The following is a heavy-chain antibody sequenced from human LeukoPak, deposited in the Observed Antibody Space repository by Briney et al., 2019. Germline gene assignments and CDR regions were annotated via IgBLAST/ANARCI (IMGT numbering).Heavy chain of an antibody. V-gene: IGHV4-59*01. CDR3: ARDSYGHYYYYMDV. J-gene: IGHJ6*03. Sequence: SETLSLTCTVSGGSISSYYWSWIRQPPGKGLEWIGYIYYSGSTNYNPSLKSRVTISVDTSKNQFSLKLSSVTAADTAVYDCARDSYGHYYYYMDVWGKGTTVTVSS. CDR2: IYYSGST. CDR1: GGSISSYY. D-gene: IGHD3-10*01.